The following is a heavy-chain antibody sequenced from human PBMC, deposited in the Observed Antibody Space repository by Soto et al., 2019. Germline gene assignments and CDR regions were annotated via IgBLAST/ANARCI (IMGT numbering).Heavy chain of an antibody. CDR2: IYHSGST. Sequence: QVQLQESGPGLVKPSGTLSLTCAVSSGSISSSNWWSWVRQPPGKGLEWIGEIYHSGSTNYNPSLKSRVTISVDKSKNQFSLKLSSVTAADTAVYYCASFKGSSWNGRGNYFDYWGQGTLVTVSS. D-gene: IGHD6-13*01. CDR1: SGSISSSNW. CDR3: ASFKGSSWNGRGNYFDY. J-gene: IGHJ4*02. V-gene: IGHV4-4*02.